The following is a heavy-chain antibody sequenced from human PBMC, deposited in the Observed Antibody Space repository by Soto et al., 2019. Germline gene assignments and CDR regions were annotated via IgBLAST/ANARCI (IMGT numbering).Heavy chain of an antibody. V-gene: IGHV3-7*03. J-gene: IGHJ4*02. CDR2: INQGGSEK. CDR1: GCTFSNYW. Sequence: EVQLVESGGGLVQPGGSLRLSCAASGCTFSNYWMSWVRQAPGKGLEWVAKINQGGSEKWSADSVKGRFTISRDNAKNSLYLQLNSLGAEDTAVYYCVKDDGDYSFDYWGQGTLVTVSS. CDR3: VKDDGDYSFDY. D-gene: IGHD4-17*01.